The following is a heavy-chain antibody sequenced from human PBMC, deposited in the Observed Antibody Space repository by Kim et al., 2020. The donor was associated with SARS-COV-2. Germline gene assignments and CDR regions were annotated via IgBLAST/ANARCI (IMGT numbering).Heavy chain of an antibody. CDR3: ARGPGTGYSYGYPFDY. D-gene: IGHD5-18*01. V-gene: IGHV4-31*02. Sequence: PSLKSRVTISVDTSKNQFSLKLSSVTAADTAVYYCARGPGTGYSYGYPFDYWGQGTLVTVSS. J-gene: IGHJ4*02.